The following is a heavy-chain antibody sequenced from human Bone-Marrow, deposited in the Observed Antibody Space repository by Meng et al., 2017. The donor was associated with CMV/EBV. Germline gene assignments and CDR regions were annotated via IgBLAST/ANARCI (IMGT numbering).Heavy chain of an antibody. CDR2: ISSSRSTI. D-gene: IGHD2-2*03. CDR1: GFTFSSYT. V-gene: IGHV3-48*01. J-gene: IGHJ6*02. CDR3: GNNGYLGMDV. Sequence: GGSLRLSCAASGFTFSSYTMNWVRQAPGKGLEWFSYISSSRSTICYADSVKGRFTISRDNSKNTLYLQMNNLRIEDTAVYYCGNNGYLGMDVWGQGTTVTVSS.